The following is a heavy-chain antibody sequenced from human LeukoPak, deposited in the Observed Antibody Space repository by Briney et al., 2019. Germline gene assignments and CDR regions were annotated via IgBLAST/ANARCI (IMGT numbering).Heavy chain of an antibody. J-gene: IGHJ5*02. D-gene: IGHD3-3*01. Sequence: ASVKVSCKASGYTFTSYDINWVRQAPGQGLEWMGWMNPNSGDTGCAQKFQGRVTMTRDTSISTAYMELSSPRFEDTAVYYCARVDFWSGYPENWFDPWGQGTLVTVSS. CDR2: MNPNSGDT. CDR1: GYTFTSYD. V-gene: IGHV1-8*01. CDR3: ARVDFWSGYPENWFDP.